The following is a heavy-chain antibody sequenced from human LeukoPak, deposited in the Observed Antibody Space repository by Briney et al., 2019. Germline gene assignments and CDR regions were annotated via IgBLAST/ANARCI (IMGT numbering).Heavy chain of an antibody. V-gene: IGHV1-69*01. CDR1: GGTFSSYA. J-gene: IGHJ4*02. CDR2: IIPIFGTA. Sequence: SVKVSCKASGGTFSSYAISWVRQAPGQGLEWMGGIIPIFGTANYAQKFQGRVTITADESTSTAYMELSSLRSEDTAVYYCARGRAIMVVTELDYWGQGTLVTVSS. CDR3: ARGRAIMVVTELDY. D-gene: IGHD4-23*01.